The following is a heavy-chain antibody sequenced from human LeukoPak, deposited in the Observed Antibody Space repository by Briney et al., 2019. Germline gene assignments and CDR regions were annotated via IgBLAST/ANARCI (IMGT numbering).Heavy chain of an antibody. CDR2: IIPILGIA. Sequence: SVKVSCKASGGTFSSYAISWVRQAPGQGLEWMGRIIPILGIANYAQKFQGRVTITADKSTSTAYMELSSLRSEDTAVYYCARAIGIGYCSGGSCYDNWFDPWGQGTLVTVSS. D-gene: IGHD2-15*01. CDR3: ARAIGIGYCSGGSCYDNWFDP. CDR1: GGTFSSYA. V-gene: IGHV1-69*04. J-gene: IGHJ5*02.